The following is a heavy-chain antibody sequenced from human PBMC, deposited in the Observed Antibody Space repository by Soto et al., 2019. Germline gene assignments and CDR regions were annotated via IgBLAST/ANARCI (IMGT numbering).Heavy chain of an antibody. V-gene: IGHV1-69*13. J-gene: IGHJ4*02. Sequence: GASVKVSCKASGGTFSSYAISWVRQAPGQGLEWMGGIIPIFGTANYAQKFQGRVTITADESTSTAYMELSSLRSEDTAVYYCARRYYGSGSYYSFDYWGQGTLVTVSS. CDR1: GGTFSSYA. D-gene: IGHD3-10*01. CDR3: ARRYYGSGSYYSFDY. CDR2: IIPIFGTA.